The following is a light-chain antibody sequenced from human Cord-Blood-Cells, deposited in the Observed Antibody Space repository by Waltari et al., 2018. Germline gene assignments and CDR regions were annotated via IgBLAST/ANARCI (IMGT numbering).Light chain of an antibody. CDR3: SSYTSSSTYV. J-gene: IGLJ1*01. CDR2: DVS. Sequence: QSALTPPASVSGSPAQSLTISCTGTRRDVGGYYYLPWYQQHPGKAPKLMIYDVSNRPSGVSNRFSGSKSGNTASLTISGLQAEDEADYYCSSYTSSSTYVFGTGTKVTVL. V-gene: IGLV2-14*01. CDR1: RRDVGGYYY.